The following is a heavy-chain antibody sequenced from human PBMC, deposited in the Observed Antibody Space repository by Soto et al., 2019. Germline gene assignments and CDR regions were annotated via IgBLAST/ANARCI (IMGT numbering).Heavy chain of an antibody. CDR2: ISSSSSTI. CDR1: GFTLSSYS. Sequence: EVQLVESGGGLVQPGGSLRLPCEASGFTLSSYSMNWARQAPGQGLEWVSYISSSSSTIYYADSVKGRFTISRDNAKNSLYLLMNSLRDEDTAVYYCARDNPRSSGWDVWGQGTTVTVSS. V-gene: IGHV3-48*02. CDR3: ARDNPRSSGWDV. J-gene: IGHJ6*02.